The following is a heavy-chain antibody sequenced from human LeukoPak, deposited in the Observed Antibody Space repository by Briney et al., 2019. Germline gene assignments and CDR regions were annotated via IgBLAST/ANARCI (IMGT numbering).Heavy chain of an antibody. CDR3: AKPGDSSGWYL. CDR2: ISVSGLTT. V-gene: IGHV3-23*01. J-gene: IGHJ5*02. CDR1: GFTFSTYA. Sequence: GGSLRLSCAASGFTFSTYAMSWVRQAPGKGLEWVSTISVSGLTTYHADSVKGRFTISRDNSKNSLYLQMNSLRTEDTALYYCAKPGDSSGWYLWGQGTLVTVSS. D-gene: IGHD6-19*01.